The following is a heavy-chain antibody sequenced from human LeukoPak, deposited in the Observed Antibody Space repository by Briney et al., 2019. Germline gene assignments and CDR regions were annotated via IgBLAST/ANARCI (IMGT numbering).Heavy chain of an antibody. J-gene: IGHJ6*03. CDR1: GFTFSSYA. CDR2: TRNKANSYTT. CDR3: ARVNWGYYYYMDV. V-gene: IGHV3-72*01. Sequence: PGGSLRLSCEASGFTFSSYAMSWVRQAPGKGLEWVGRTRNKANSYTTEYAASVKGRFTISRDDSKNSLYLQMNSLKTEDTAVYYCARVNWGYYYYMDVWGKGTTVTISS. D-gene: IGHD7-27*01.